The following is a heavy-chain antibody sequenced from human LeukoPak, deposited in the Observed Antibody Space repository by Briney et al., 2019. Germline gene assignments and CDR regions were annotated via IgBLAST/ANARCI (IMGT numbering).Heavy chain of an antibody. Sequence: TGGSLRLSCAASGFTFSSYSMNWVRQAPGKGLEWVSSISTSSSYIHYADSVKGRFTISRDNAKNSLYLQMNSLTAQDTAVYYCAKGNVAGRQRAPPKEWFDPWGQGTLVTVSS. V-gene: IGHV3-21*01. CDR2: ISTSSSYI. D-gene: IGHD6-6*01. J-gene: IGHJ5*02. CDR3: AKGNVAGRQRAPPKEWFDP. CDR1: GFTFSSYS.